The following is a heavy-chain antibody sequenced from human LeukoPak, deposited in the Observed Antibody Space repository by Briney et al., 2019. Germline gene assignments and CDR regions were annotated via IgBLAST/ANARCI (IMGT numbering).Heavy chain of an antibody. J-gene: IGHJ4*02. CDR1: GFTFSSNY. CDR2: IYSGGST. V-gene: IGHV3-53*01. CDR3: ARGPMYSYGHFDS. D-gene: IGHD5-18*01. Sequence: GGSLRLSCAVSGFTFSSNYMSWVRQAPGKGLECVSIIYSGGSTYYADSVKGRFTISRDNSKNTLYLQMNSLRAEDTAVYFCARGPMYSYGHFDSWGQGTLVIVSS.